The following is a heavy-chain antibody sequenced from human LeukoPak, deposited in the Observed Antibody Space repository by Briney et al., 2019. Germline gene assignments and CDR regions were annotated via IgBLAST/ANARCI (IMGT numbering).Heavy chain of an antibody. D-gene: IGHD3-10*01. CDR2: IYHSGST. Sequence: SETPSLTCTVSGGSISSSSYYWAWIRQPPGKGLEWIGEIYHSGSTNYNPSLKSRVTISVDKSKNQFSLKLSSVTAADTAVYYCASLYYGSGSPDYWGQGTLVTVSS. V-gene: IGHV4-39*07. CDR1: GGSISSSSYY. CDR3: ASLYYGSGSPDY. J-gene: IGHJ4*02.